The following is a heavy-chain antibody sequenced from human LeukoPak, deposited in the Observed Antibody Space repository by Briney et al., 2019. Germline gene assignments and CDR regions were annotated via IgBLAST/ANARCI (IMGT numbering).Heavy chain of an antibody. D-gene: IGHD6-13*01. Sequence: PSETLSLTCAVYGGSFSGYYWSWIRQPPGKGLEWIGEINHSGSTNYNPSLKSRVTISVDTSKNQFSLKLSSVTAADTAVYYCARGAVRYSSSWGAYYYYGMDVWGQGTTVTVSS. CDR3: ARGAVRYSSSWGAYYYYGMDV. CDR2: INHSGST. CDR1: GGSFSGYY. J-gene: IGHJ6*02. V-gene: IGHV4-34*01.